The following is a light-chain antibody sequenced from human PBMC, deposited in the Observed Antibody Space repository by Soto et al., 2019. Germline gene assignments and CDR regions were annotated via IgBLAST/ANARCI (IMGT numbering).Light chain of an antibody. V-gene: IGLV1-44*01. CDR3: EAWDDSLNGVI. J-gene: IGLJ2*01. CDR1: ISNIGSNT. Sequence: QSALTQPPSASGTPGQRVTISCSGSISNIGSNTVNWYQQLPGTAPKLLMYRNNQRPSGVPDRFSGSKSGTSASLAIRGLQSEDEADYYCEAWDDSLNGVIFGGGTKATVL. CDR2: RNN.